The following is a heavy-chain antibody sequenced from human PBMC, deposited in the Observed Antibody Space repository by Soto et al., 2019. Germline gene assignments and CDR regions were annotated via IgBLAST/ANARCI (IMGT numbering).Heavy chain of an antibody. D-gene: IGHD5-18*01. CDR2: ISNDGRSE. CDR3: ARRGDNYSYAGY. J-gene: IGHJ4*02. Sequence: QVQLVESEGGVVQPGRSLRLSCAASGFTFNFYGMHWFRQAPGRGLDWVASISNDGRSEHYTDSVKGRFTISRDNFKHTLYLHMNNLRSEDTAVYYCARRGDNYSYAGYWGQGTLVSVSS. V-gene: IGHV3-30*03. CDR1: GFTFNFYG.